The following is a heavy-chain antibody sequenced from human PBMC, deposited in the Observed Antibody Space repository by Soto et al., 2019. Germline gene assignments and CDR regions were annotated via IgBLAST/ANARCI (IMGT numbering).Heavy chain of an antibody. CDR1: GGSISSSSYY. CDR2: IYYSGST. Sequence: QLQLQESGPGLVKPSETLSLTCTVSGGSISSSSYYWGWIRQPPGKGLEWIGSIYYSGSTYYNPSLKSRVTISVDTSKNQFSLKLSSVTAADTAVYYCARHGEGSGWYQVPSYWYFDLWGRGTLVTVSS. V-gene: IGHV4-39*01. D-gene: IGHD6-19*01. CDR3: ARHGEGSGWYQVPSYWYFDL. J-gene: IGHJ2*01.